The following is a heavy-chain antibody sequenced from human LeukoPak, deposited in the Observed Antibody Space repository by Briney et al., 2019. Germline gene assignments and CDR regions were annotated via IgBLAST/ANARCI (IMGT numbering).Heavy chain of an antibody. CDR2: IYYSGST. V-gene: IGHV4-30-4*01. CDR1: GGSISSGDYY. J-gene: IGHJ4*02. D-gene: IGHD5-18*01. CDR3: ARGYVDTAMIDY. Sequence: SQTLSLTCTVSGGSISSGDYYWSWIRQPPGKGLEWIGYIYYSGSTYYNPSLKSRVTISVDTSKNQFSLKLSSVTAADTAVYYCARGYVDTAMIDYWGQGTLVTVSS.